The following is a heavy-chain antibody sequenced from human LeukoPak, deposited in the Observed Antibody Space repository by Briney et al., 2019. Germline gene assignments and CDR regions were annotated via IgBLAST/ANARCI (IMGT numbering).Heavy chain of an antibody. Sequence: GGSLRLSCTASGFTFGDYSMTWFRQAPGKGLEWVSFIRNKASGGTTEHAASVRGRFTTSRDDSKSIDYLQMNSLKTEDTALYYCTRDRIMTDFWGQGTLVTVSS. CDR3: TRDRIMTDF. CDR1: GFTFGDYS. D-gene: IGHD2-15*01. CDR2: IRNKASGGTT. J-gene: IGHJ4*02. V-gene: IGHV3-49*03.